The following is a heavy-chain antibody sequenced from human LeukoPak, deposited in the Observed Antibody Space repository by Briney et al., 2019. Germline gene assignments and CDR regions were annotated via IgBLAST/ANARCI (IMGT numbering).Heavy chain of an antibody. CDR3: ARDLDGNRAFDI. J-gene: IGHJ3*02. CDR2: IYYSEST. V-gene: IGHV4-59*06. CDR1: GGSISSYY. Sequence: SETLSLTCTVSGGSISSYYWSWIRQHPGKGLEWIGYIYYSESTYYNPSLKSRVTISVDTSKNQFSLKLSSVTAADTAVYYCARDLDGNRAFDIWGQGTMVTVSS. D-gene: IGHD4-23*01.